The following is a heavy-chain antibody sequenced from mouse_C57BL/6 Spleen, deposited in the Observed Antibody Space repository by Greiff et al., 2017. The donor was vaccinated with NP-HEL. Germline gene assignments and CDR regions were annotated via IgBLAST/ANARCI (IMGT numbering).Heavy chain of an antibody. D-gene: IGHD2-5*01. Sequence: VQLQQSGAELARPGASVKLSCKASGYTFTSYGISWVKQRTGQGLEWIGEIYPRSGNTYYNEKFKGKATLTADKSSSTAYMELRSLTSEYSAVYFCARGNYYSNAMDYWGQGTSVTVSS. CDR2: IYPRSGNT. CDR3: ARGNYYSNAMDY. J-gene: IGHJ4*01. CDR1: GYTFTSYG. V-gene: IGHV1-81*01.